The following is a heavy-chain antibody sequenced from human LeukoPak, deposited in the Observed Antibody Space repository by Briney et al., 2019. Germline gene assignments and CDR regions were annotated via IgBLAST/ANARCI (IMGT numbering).Heavy chain of an antibody. D-gene: IGHD4-17*01. J-gene: IGHJ4*02. V-gene: IGHV4-59*01. CDR3: ARVAVTTTDFDY. CDR2: IYYSGST. CDR1: GGSISSYY. Sequence: SETLSLTCTVSGGSISSYYWSWIRQPPGKGLEWIGYIYYSGSTNYNPSLKSRVTISVDTSKNQFSLKLSSVTAADTAVYYCARVAVTTTDFDYWGQGTLVTVSS.